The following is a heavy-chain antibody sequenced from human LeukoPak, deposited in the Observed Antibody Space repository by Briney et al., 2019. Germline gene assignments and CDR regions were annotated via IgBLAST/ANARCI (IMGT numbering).Heavy chain of an antibody. CDR3: ARVISAYYGMDV. Sequence: SETLSLTCAVYGGSFSGYYWSWIRQPPGKGLEWIGEINHSGSTNYNPSLKSRVTISVDTSKNQFSLKLSSVTAADTAVYYCARVISAYYGMDVWGQGTTVTASS. CDR2: INHSGST. CDR1: GGSFSGYY. V-gene: IGHV4-34*01. J-gene: IGHJ6*02.